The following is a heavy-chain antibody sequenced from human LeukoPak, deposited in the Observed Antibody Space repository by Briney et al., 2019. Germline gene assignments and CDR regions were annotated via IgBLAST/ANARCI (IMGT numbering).Heavy chain of an antibody. J-gene: IGHJ3*02. V-gene: IGHV4-39*01. D-gene: IGHD2-2*01. CDR3: ARHERDIVVVPGAHGWAFDI. CDR2: IYYSGST. Sequence: SETLSLTCTVSGGSINSSTYYWGWIRQPPGNGLEWIGSIYYSGSTYYNPSLKSRVTSSVDTSKNQFSLKLSSVTDADTAVYYCARHERDIVVVPGAHGWAFDIWGQGTMVTVSS. CDR1: GGSINSSTYY.